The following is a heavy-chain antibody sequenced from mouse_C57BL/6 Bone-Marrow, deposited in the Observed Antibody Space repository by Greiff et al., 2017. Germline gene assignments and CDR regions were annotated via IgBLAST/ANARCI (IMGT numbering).Heavy chain of an antibody. Sequence: VQLQQSGAELARPGASVKLSCKASGYTFTSYGISWVKQRTGQGLEWIGEIYPRSGTTYYNEKFKGKATLTADKSSSTAYMELRSLTSEDSAVXSCEKAGNGYYFNINYWGQGTTLTVSS. J-gene: IGHJ2*01. CDR3: EKAGNGYYFNINY. CDR2: IYPRSGTT. CDR1: GYTFTSYG. V-gene: IGHV1-81*01. D-gene: IGHD2-3*01.